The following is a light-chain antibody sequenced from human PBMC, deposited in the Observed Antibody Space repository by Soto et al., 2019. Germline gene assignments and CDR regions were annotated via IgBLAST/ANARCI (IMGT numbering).Light chain of an antibody. Sequence: EIVLTQSPGTLSLSPGERATLSCRASQSVSSSYLAWYQQKPGQAPRLLIYGASSRATGNPDRFSGSGSGTEFTLTISRLEPEDFAVYYCQQYGSSPPYTFGPGTKVDIK. V-gene: IGKV3-20*01. CDR1: QSVSSSY. CDR2: GAS. CDR3: QQYGSSPPYT. J-gene: IGKJ3*01.